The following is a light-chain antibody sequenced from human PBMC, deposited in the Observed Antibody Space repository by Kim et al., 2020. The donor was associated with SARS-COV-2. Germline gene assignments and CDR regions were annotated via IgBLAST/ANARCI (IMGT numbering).Light chain of an antibody. CDR1: QSVSNN. V-gene: IGKV3-15*01. CDR2: GAS. CDR3: HQYNDWPPGDT. Sequence: EIVMTQSPATLSVSPGERVTLSCRASQSVSNNLAWYQHKPGQPPRLLLYGASTRATGVPARFSGSGSGTDFTLTVSSLQSEDFAIYYCHQYNDWPPGDTFGQGTKLEI. J-gene: IGKJ2*01.